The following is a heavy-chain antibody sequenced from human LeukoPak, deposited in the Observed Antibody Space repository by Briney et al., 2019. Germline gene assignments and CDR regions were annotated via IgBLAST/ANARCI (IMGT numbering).Heavy chain of an antibody. CDR3: ATGYYDSSGYYLPNYFDY. Sequence: ASVKVSCKVSGYTLTELSMHWVRQAPGKGLEWMGGFDPEDGETIYAQKFQGRVTMTEDTSTDTAYMELSSLRSEDTAVYYCATGYYDSSGYYLPNYFDYWGQGTLVTVSS. D-gene: IGHD3-22*01. J-gene: IGHJ4*02. CDR1: GYTLTELS. CDR2: FDPEDGET. V-gene: IGHV1-24*01.